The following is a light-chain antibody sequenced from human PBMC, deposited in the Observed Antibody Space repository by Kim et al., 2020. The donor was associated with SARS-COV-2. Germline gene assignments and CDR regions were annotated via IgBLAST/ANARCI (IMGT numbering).Light chain of an antibody. CDR3: QQYHNWPPWT. CDR2: GAS. Sequence: GDRAPPSCRASESSRSTLAWYQQKPYQAPRLLIDGASTRAAGIPARFSGCGSGTEFTLTISSLQSEDSAVYYCQQYHNWPPWTFGQGTKVDIK. J-gene: IGKJ1*01. V-gene: IGKV3-15*01. CDR1: ESSRST.